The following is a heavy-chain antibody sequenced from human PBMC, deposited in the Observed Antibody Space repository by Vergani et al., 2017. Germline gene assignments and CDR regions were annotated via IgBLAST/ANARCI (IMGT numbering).Heavy chain of an antibody. Sequence: EVQLLESGGGLVQPGGSLRLSCAASGFTFSSYAMSWVRQAPGKGLEWVSAISGSGGRTYYADSVKGPFTISSEKSKNTLYLQMNSLRAEDTAVYYCAKDYPGRGSSSWFWFDPWGQGTLVTVSS. CDR1: GFTFSSYA. D-gene: IGHD6-13*01. CDR3: AKDYPGRGSSSWFWFDP. CDR2: ISGSGGRT. V-gene: IGHV3-23*01. J-gene: IGHJ5*02.